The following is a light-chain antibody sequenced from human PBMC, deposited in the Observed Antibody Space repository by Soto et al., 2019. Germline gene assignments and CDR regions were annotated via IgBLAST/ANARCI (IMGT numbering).Light chain of an antibody. CDR1: QSISSW. Sequence: DIQMTQSPSTLSASVGDRVTITCRASQSISSWLAWYQQKPGKVPKLLIYKASSLESGVPSRFSGSGSGTEFTLTISSLQPDDFATYYCQQYNSYWTFGQGTKVEMK. V-gene: IGKV1-5*03. J-gene: IGKJ1*01. CDR2: KAS. CDR3: QQYNSYWT.